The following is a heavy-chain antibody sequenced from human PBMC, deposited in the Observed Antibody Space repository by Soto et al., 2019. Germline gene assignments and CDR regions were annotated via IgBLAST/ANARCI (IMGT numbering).Heavy chain of an antibody. CDR3: ARDPYYGSGSYGFSYYYGMDV. V-gene: IGHV3-21*01. J-gene: IGHJ6*02. D-gene: IGHD3-10*01. CDR1: GFTFSSYS. Sequence: GGSLRLSCAASGFTFSSYSMNWVRQAPGKGLEWVSSISSSSSYIYYADSVKGRFTISRDNAKNSLYLQMNSLRAEDTAVYYCARDPYYGSGSYGFSYYYGMDVWGQGTTVTVSS. CDR2: ISSSSSYI.